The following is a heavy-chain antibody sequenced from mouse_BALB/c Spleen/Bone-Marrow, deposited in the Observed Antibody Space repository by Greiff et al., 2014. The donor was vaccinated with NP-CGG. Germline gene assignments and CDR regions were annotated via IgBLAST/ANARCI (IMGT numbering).Heavy chain of an antibody. Sequence: QVQLQQSGPGLVAPSQSLSITCTVSGFSLTSYGVHWVRQPPGKGLEWLGVIWAGGSTNDNSALMSRLSISKDNSKSQVFLKMNSLQTDDTAMYYCARVYLWYFDVWGAGTTVTVSS. CDR1: GFSLTSYG. V-gene: IGHV2-9*02. D-gene: IGHD2-3*01. J-gene: IGHJ1*01. CDR3: ARVYLWYFDV. CDR2: IWAGGST.